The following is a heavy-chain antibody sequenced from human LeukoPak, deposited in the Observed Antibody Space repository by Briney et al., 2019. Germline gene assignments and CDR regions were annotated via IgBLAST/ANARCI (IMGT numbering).Heavy chain of an antibody. V-gene: IGHV7-4-1*02. J-gene: IGHJ6*02. CDR3: ARAKRSSWSISYYYYGMDV. CDR1: GYTFTSYA. Sequence: ASVTVSCKASGYTFTSYAMNWVRQAPGQGLEWMGWINTNTGNPTYAQGFTGRFVFSLDTSVSTAYLQISSLKAEDTAVYYCARAKRSSWSISYYYYGMDVWGQGTTVTASS. CDR2: INTNTGNP. D-gene: IGHD6-13*01.